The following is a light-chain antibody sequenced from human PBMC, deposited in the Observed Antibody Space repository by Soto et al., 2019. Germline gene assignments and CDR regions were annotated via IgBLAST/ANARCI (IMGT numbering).Light chain of an antibody. CDR1: SSDVGGYNY. J-gene: IGLJ1*01. CDR3: SSYAGSYLPDV. Sequence: QSALTQPRSVSGSPGQSVTISCTGTSSDVGGYNYVSWYQHHPGRAPKLMIYDVSKRPSGVPDRFSGSKSGNTASLTISGLQAEDEADYYCSSYAGSYLPDVFGAGTKVTVL. V-gene: IGLV2-11*01. CDR2: DVS.